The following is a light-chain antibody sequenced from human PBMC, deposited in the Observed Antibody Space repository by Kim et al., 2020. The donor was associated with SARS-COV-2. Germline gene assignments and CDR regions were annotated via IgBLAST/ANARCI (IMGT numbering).Light chain of an antibody. Sequence: SYELTQPPSMSVAPEKTATITCAGNNLGDQSVYWYQQKPGQAPVLVIYYSRDRPSQIPERFSGSNSGNTATLTVERVEAGDEADYFCQVWDSRSAQVVFGGGTQLTVL. V-gene: IGLV3-21*01. CDR3: QVWDSRSAQVV. J-gene: IGLJ3*02. CDR1: NLGDQS. CDR2: YSR.